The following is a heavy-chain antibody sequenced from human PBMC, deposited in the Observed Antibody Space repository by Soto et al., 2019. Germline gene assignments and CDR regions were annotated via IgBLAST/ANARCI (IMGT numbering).Heavy chain of an antibody. J-gene: IGHJ3*01. Sequence: EVQLLESGGGLVQPGGSLRLSCAASGLTFNTNALNWVRQVQGKGLGWVAFISGGGGSTYYADSVKGRFTISRDTSKNTLYLQMNSLSAEDTAVYYCAKGFIVVVTAIRPDDNFDVWGQGTMVTVSS. D-gene: IGHD2-21*02. V-gene: IGHV3-23*01. CDR2: ISGGGGST. CDR3: AKGFIVVVTAIRPDDNFDV. CDR1: GLTFNTNA.